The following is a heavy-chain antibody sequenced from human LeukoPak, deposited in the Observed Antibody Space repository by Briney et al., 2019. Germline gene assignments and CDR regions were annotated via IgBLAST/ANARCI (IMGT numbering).Heavy chain of an antibody. CDR2: ISGDGVST. V-gene: IGHV3-43*02. CDR3: AKGSGRFDY. CDR1: GLPIADFA. J-gene: IGHJ4*02. Sequence: GGSLRLSCVASGLPIADFAMHWVRQAPGKGLEWVSLISGDGVSTFYTDSVRGRFSISRDNTKNSLYLEMNSLRTEDTAMYYCAKGSGRFDYWGQGTLVAVSS.